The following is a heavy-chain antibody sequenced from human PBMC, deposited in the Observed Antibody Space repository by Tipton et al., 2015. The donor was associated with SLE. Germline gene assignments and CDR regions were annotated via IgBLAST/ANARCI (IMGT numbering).Heavy chain of an antibody. D-gene: IGHD3-16*01. V-gene: IGHV4-39*07. Sequence: TLSLTCTVSGGSISGSSYYWAWIRQPPGMGLEWIGNHYYNGSTYYNPSLKSRVTLSVDAKNQLSLSLTSVTAADTAVYYCARGGTRYFPWRRGTFDIWGQGTMVTVSS. J-gene: IGHJ3*02. CDR1: GGSISGSSYY. CDR3: ARGGTRYFPWRRGTFDI. CDR2: HYYNGST.